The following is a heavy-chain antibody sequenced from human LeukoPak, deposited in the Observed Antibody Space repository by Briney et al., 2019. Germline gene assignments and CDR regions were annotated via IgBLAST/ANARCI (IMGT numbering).Heavy chain of an antibody. J-gene: IGHJ6*02. CDR3: ARDVLANYYYYGMDV. CDR2: ISAYNGNT. Sequence: GASVKVSCKASGYTFTSYGISWVRQAPGQGLEWVGWISAYNGNTNYAQKLQGRVTMTTDTSTSTAYMELSRLRSDDTAVYYCARDVLANYYYYGMDVWGQGATVTVSS. V-gene: IGHV1-18*01. CDR1: GYTFTSYG.